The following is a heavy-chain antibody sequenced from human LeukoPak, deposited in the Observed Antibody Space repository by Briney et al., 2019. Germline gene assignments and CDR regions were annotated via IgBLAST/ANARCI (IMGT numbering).Heavy chain of an antibody. CDR1: GGSFSGYY. Sequence: SETLSLTCAVYGGSFSGYYWSWIRQPPGKGLEWIGEINHSGSTNYNPSLKSRVTMSVDTSKNQFSLKLSSVTAAYTAVYYCARGITGTTGWNYWGQGTLVTVSS. CDR3: ARGITGTTGWNY. J-gene: IGHJ4*02. D-gene: IGHD1-14*01. CDR2: INHSGST. V-gene: IGHV4-34*01.